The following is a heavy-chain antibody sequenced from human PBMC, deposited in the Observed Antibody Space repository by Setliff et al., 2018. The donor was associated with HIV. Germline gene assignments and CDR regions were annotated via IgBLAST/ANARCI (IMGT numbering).Heavy chain of an antibody. D-gene: IGHD3-3*01. J-gene: IGHJ6*03. CDR2: IYHSGNT. Sequence: SETLSLTCAVSGDSISSTNWWSWVRQSPGKGLEWIGQIYHSGNTNYNPSFKNRVTISLDKSKKQVSLKLNSVTAADTAVYYCARGLSIFGVATPGFYSFMDVWGKGTTVTVSS. CDR1: GDSISSTNW. CDR3: ARGLSIFGVATPGFYSFMDV. V-gene: IGHV4-4*02.